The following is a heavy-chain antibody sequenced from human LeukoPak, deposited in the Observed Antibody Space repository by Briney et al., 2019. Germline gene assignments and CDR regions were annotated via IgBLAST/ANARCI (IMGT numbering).Heavy chain of an antibody. V-gene: IGHV3-23*01. CDR3: AKSAGYCSGGSCHSEYFQH. J-gene: IGHJ1*01. CDR1: GFTFSSYA. CDR2: ISGSGGST. D-gene: IGHD2-15*01. Sequence: GGSLRLSCAASGFTFSSYAMSWVRQAPGKGLEWVSAISGSGGSTYYADSVKGRFTISRDDSKNTLYLQMNSLRAEDTAVYYCAKSAGYCSGGSCHSEYFQHWGQGTLVTVSS.